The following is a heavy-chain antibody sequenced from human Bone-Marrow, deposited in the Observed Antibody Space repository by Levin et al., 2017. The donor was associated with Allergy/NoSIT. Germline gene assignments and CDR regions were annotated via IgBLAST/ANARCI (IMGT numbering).Heavy chain of an antibody. V-gene: IGHV1-18*01. Sequence: ASVKVSCQASGYTFSSYGITWVRQAPGQGLEWMGWISSYSGKADYPQQLQGRVSMTTDTSTSTAYMELRSLRSDDTAVYYCARFKPGAGTSHLGWYYYYMDIWGRGTTVTVSS. CDR1: GYTFSSYG. D-gene: IGHD7-27*01. J-gene: IGHJ6*03. CDR3: ARFKPGAGTSHLGWYYYYMDI. CDR2: ISSYSGKA.